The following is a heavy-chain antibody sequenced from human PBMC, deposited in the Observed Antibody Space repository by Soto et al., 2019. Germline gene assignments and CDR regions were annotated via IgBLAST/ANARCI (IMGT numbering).Heavy chain of an antibody. D-gene: IGHD3-3*01. J-gene: IGHJ4*02. V-gene: IGHV4-59*01. CDR3: ARGIFGVVILGD. Sequence: QVQLQESGPGLVKPSETLSLTCTVSGGSISSYYWSWIRQPPGKGLEWIGYIYYSGSTNYNPSLKSRVTISVDTSKNQFSLKLSSVTAADTAVYYCARGIFGVVILGDWGQGTLVTVSS. CDR1: GGSISSYY. CDR2: IYYSGST.